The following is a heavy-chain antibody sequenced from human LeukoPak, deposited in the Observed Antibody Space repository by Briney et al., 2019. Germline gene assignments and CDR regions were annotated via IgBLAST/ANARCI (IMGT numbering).Heavy chain of an antibody. Sequence: GDSLKISCKASGYIFTSYWIGWVRQVPGKGLEWMGIIYPGDFDTRYRPSFQGQVTISADKSINTAYLQWSSLKASDTAMYYCARAQSLSNWFDPWGQGTPVTVSS. J-gene: IGHJ5*02. CDR2: IYPGDFDT. CDR1: GYIFTSYW. D-gene: IGHD3-16*01. V-gene: IGHV5-51*01. CDR3: ARAQSLSNWFDP.